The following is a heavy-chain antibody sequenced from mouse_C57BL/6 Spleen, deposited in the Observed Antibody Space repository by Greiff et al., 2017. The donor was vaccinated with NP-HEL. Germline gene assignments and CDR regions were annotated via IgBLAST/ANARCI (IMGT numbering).Heavy chain of an antibody. Sequence: VQLQQSGAELVRPGASVTLSCKASGYTFTDYEMHWVKQTPVHGLEWIGAIDPETGGTAYNQKFKGKAILTADKSSSTAYMELRSLTSEDSAVYYCSYYYGSSSYWYFDVWGTGTTVTVSS. CDR2: IDPETGGT. D-gene: IGHD1-1*01. J-gene: IGHJ1*03. CDR1: GYTFTDYE. V-gene: IGHV1-15*01. CDR3: SYYYGSSSYWYFDV.